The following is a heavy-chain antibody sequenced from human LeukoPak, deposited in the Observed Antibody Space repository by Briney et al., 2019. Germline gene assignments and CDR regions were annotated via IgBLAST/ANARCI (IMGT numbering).Heavy chain of an antibody. CDR2: LNTDGART. CDR1: GFTFRSFV. D-gene: IGHD2-15*01. J-gene: IGHJ4*02. V-gene: IGHV3-23*01. CDR3: AKSTAGCSGGTCYSALES. Sequence: GGSLRLSCAASGFTFRSFVMSWVRLAPGMGPEWVSGLNTDGARTYYADSVKGRFTISRDNSENTLYLQMNSLRVEDTAVYYCAKSTAGCSGGTCYSALESWGQGTLVTVSS.